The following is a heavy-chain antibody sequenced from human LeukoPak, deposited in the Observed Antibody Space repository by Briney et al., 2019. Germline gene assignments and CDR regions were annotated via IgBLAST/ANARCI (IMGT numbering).Heavy chain of an antibody. D-gene: IGHD3-22*01. V-gene: IGHV4-30-4*01. CDR3: ARNYYDSSGYPALRY. Sequence: PSETLSLTCTVSGGSISSGDYYWSWIRQPPGKGLEWIGYIYYSGGTYYNPSLKSRVTISVDTSKNQFSLKLSSVTAADTAVYYCARNYYDSSGYPALRYWGQGTLVTVSS. J-gene: IGHJ4*02. CDR1: GGSISSGDYY. CDR2: IYYSGGT.